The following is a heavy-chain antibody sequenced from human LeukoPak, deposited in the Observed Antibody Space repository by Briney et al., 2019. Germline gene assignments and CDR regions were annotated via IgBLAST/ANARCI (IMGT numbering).Heavy chain of an antibody. CDR3: AIIMFTFGGVPPTDY. CDR2: ISGSGGST. V-gene: IGHV3-23*01. CDR1: RFTFSNYA. D-gene: IGHD3-16*01. J-gene: IGHJ4*02. Sequence: GGSLRLSCTASRFTFSNYAMSWVRQAPGKGLEWVSAISGSGGSTYYADSVKGRFTISRDNSKNTLYLQMNSLRAEDTAVYYCAIIMFTFGGVPPTDYWGQGTLVTVSS.